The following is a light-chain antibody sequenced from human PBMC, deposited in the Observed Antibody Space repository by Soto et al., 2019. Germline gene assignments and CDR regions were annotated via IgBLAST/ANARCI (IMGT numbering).Light chain of an antibody. CDR3: SSYTSSSTLV. CDR1: SSDVGAYNY. J-gene: IGLJ2*01. CDR2: DVS. Sequence: QSALTQPASVSGSPGQSITLSCTGTSSDVGAYNYVSWYQQHPGKAPKLMIYDVSTRPSGVSNRFSGSKSGNTASLTISGLQAEDEADYYCSSYTSSSTLVFGGGTQLTVL. V-gene: IGLV2-14*01.